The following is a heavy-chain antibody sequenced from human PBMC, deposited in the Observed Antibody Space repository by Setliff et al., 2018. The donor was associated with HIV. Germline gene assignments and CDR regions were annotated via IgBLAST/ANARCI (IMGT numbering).Heavy chain of an antibody. CDR2: ISGYNGNT. Sequence: ASVKVSCKASGYTFTNFGISWVRQAPGQGLEWVGWISGYNGNTNYAQKFQGRVTTTTDASTSTAYMELRSLRSDDTAVYYCARGSYYCSPTTCFHNYFDPWGLGTLVTVSS. CDR3: ARGSYYCSPTTCFHNYFDP. J-gene: IGHJ5*02. D-gene: IGHD2-2*01. CDR1: GYTFTNFG. V-gene: IGHV1-18*01.